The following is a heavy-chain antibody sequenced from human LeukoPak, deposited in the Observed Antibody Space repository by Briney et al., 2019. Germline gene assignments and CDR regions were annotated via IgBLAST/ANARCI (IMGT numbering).Heavy chain of an antibody. D-gene: IGHD2-21*02. CDR3: AREVRVVTAIGQGRPDYFDY. Sequence: GRSLRLSCAASGFTFGSYGMHWVRQAPGKELEWVAVIWYAENSKYYGDSVKGRFTISRDNFKNTLYLQMNSLRAEDTAVYYCAREVRVVTAIGQGRPDYFDYWGQGTLVTVSS. V-gene: IGHV3-33*01. CDR1: GFTFGSYG. J-gene: IGHJ4*02. CDR2: IWYAENSK.